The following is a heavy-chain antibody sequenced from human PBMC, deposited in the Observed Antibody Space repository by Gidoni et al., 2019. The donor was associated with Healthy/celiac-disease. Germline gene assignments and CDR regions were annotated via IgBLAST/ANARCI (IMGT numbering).Heavy chain of an antibody. D-gene: IGHD5-12*01. V-gene: IGHV5-51*03. CDR1: GYSFTSYW. CDR3: ATFGRSGYEAYYYYGMDV. CDR2: IYPGDSDT. Sequence: EVQLVQSGAEVQKPGESLKISCKGSGYSFTSYWIGWVRQMPGKGLEWLGIIYPGDSDTRYSPSFQGQVTISADKSISTAYLQWSSLKASDTAMYYCATFGRSGYEAYYYYGMDVWGQGTTVTVSS. J-gene: IGHJ6*02.